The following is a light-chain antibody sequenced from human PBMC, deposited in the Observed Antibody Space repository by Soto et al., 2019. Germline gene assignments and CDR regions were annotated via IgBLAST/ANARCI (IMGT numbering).Light chain of an antibody. V-gene: IGLV2-14*01. Sequence: QSALTQPASVSGSPGQSITISCTGTSSDVGDYKYVSWYQQHPGKAPKAMIYEVSNRPSGVSNRFSGSKSGNTASLTISVLQAEDDADYYCSSYTSSSTLVFGPGTKLTVL. J-gene: IGLJ1*01. CDR1: SSDVGDYKY. CDR2: EVS. CDR3: SSYTSSSTLV.